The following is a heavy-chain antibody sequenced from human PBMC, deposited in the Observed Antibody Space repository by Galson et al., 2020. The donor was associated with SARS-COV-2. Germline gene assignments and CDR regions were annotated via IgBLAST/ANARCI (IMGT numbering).Heavy chain of an antibody. CDR3: AGLGANIL. CDR1: ESTFNNIG. D-gene: IGHD1-26*01. Sequence: GGPLRSSCVGLESTFNNIGTNWVRQGPGKGREWVSGISGGGGTTYYADSVKARFTIPSDNSKTTLYLQMTSLRPEDTAVYYCAGLGANILWGQGTLVTVSS. J-gene: IGHJ4*02. CDR2: ISGGGGTT. V-gene: IGHV3-23*01.